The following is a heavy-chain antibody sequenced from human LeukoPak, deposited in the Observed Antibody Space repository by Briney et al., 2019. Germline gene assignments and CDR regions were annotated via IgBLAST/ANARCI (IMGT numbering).Heavy chain of an antibody. J-gene: IGHJ4*02. D-gene: IGHD4-23*01. V-gene: IGHV4-59*08. Sequence: SETLSLTCTVSGGSTSSYYWSWIRQPPGKGLEWIGYIYYSGSPNYNPSLKSRVTISVDTSKHQFSLKLTSVTAADTAVYYCATLTTVVTAYYFDYWGQGTLVTVSS. CDR2: IYYSGSP. CDR3: ATLTTVVTAYYFDY. CDR1: GGSTSSYY.